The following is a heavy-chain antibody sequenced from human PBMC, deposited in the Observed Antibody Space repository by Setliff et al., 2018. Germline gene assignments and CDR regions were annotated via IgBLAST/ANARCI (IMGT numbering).Heavy chain of an antibody. Sequence: ASETLSLTCTVYGVSFSDYYWGWVRQSPGKGLDWIGEINHSGTTNYDPSLEGRISISVDTSKRQFSLKLSSVTAADMAVYYCRFWSYVYKNDYWAQGTLVTVSS. D-gene: IGHD3-16*01. CDR3: RFWSYVYKNDY. V-gene: IGHV4-34*01. CDR2: INHSGTT. CDR1: GVSFSDYY. J-gene: IGHJ4*02.